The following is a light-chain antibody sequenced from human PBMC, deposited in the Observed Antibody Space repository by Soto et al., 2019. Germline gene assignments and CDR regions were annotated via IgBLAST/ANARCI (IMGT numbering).Light chain of an antibody. Sequence: ESVLTQSPCTLSLSPGEKATLSCRASQSVSSSYLAWYQQKPGQAPRLLIYGASSRATGIPDRFSGSGSGTDFTLTVSRLEPEYFAVYYCQQFGSSSWTFGQGTKVEIK. J-gene: IGKJ1*01. CDR2: GAS. CDR3: QQFGSSSWT. CDR1: QSVSSSY. V-gene: IGKV3-20*01.